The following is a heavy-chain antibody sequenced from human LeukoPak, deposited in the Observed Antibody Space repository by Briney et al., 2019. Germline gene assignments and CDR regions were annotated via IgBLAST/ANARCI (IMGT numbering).Heavy chain of an antibody. CDR3: ARGTRIAVAGIPYYFDY. CDR2: IWYDGSNK. V-gene: IGHV3-33*01. CDR1: GFTFSSYG. D-gene: IGHD6-19*01. Sequence: PGGSLRLSCAASGFTFSSYGMHWVRPAPGKGLEWVAVIWYDGSNKYYADSVKGRFTISRDNSKNTLYLQMNSLRAEDTAVYYCARGTRIAVAGIPYYFDYWGQGTLVTVSS. J-gene: IGHJ4*02.